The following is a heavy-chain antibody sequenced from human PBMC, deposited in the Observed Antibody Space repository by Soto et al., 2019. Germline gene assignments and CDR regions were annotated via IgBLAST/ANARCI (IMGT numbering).Heavy chain of an antibody. D-gene: IGHD2-2*01. Sequence: SVKVSCKASGGTFSSYAISWVRQAPGQGLEWMGGIIPIFGTANYAQKFQGRVTITADKSTSTAYMELSSLRSEDTAVYYCARDNCSSTSCRRFYYYYYGMDVWGQRTTVTVSS. CDR2: IIPIFGTA. CDR3: ARDNCSSTSCRRFYYYYYGMDV. CDR1: GGTFSSYA. J-gene: IGHJ6*02. V-gene: IGHV1-69*06.